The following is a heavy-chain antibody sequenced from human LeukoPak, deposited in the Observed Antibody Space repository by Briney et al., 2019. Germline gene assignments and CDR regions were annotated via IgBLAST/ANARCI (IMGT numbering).Heavy chain of an antibody. CDR1: GFTFSTYA. Sequence: PGGSLRLSCAASGFTFSTYAMHWVRQAPGKGLEWVSLISSGGTYEYYADSVKGRFTISRDNSKNTLYLQLNSLRAEDTAVYYCARDSTYYYDSGSSGPHYFYNWGEGTLVTVSS. V-gene: IGHV3-30*01. CDR2: ISSGGTYE. CDR3: ARDSTYYYDSGSSGPHYFYN. J-gene: IGHJ4*02. D-gene: IGHD3-10*01.